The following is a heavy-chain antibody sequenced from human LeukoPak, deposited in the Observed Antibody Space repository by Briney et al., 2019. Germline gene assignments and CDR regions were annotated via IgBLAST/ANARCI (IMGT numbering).Heavy chain of an antibody. Sequence: SETLSLTCTVSSGSISSDSHYWGWIRQPPGKGLGWIGSVYYKGTTQYNPSLKSRATMSVDTSNNRFSLSLTSATAADTGMYYCARWSSSWENNWFDPWGQGILVTVSS. CDR2: VYYKGTT. V-gene: IGHV4-39*07. D-gene: IGHD6-13*01. CDR3: ARWSSSWENNWFDP. CDR1: SGSISSDSHY. J-gene: IGHJ5*02.